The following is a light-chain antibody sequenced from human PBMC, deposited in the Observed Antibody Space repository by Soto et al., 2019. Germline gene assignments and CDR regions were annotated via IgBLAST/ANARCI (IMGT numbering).Light chain of an antibody. J-gene: IGKJ4*01. CDR1: QSISSY. CDR3: QQSYSTPLT. CDR2: AAS. Sequence: DIQLTQSPSSLSASVGDRVTITGRTSQSISSYLNWYQQKPGEAPKLLIYAASSLQSGVPSRFSGSGSGTDFTLTISSLQPEDFATYYCQQSYSTPLTFGGGTKVDIK. V-gene: IGKV1-39*01.